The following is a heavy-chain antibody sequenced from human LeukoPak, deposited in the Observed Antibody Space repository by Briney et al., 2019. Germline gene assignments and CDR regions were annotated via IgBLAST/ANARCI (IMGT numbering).Heavy chain of an antibody. CDR3: ARDRGYCGDY. CDR2: FYSGGST. V-gene: IGHV3-66*01. CDR1: GFTVSDNY. Sequence: GGSLRLSCAASGFTVSDNYMSWVRQAPGKGLEWVSVFYSGGSTRYADSVKGRFTISRDNAKNTLYLQINSLRAEDTAVYYCARDRGYCGDYWGQGTLVTVSS. D-gene: IGHD1-26*01. J-gene: IGHJ4*02.